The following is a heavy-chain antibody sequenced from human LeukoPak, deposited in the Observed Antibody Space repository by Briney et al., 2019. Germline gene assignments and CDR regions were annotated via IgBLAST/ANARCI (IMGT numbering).Heavy chain of an antibody. CDR3: AIIGDYDSSGGGRAFDI. Sequence: SETLSLTCTVSGAAISDYFWSWIRQPAGKDLEWIGYIYYSGSTYYNPSLKSRVTISVDTSKNQFSLKLSSVTAADTAVYYCAIIGDYDSSGGGRAFDIWGQGTMVTVSS. D-gene: IGHD3-22*01. V-gene: IGHV4-59*06. CDR1: GAAISDYF. CDR2: IYYSGST. J-gene: IGHJ3*02.